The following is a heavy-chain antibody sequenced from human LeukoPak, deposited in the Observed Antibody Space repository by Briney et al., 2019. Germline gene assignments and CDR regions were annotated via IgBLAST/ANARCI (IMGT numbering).Heavy chain of an antibody. V-gene: IGHV3-33*01. D-gene: IGHD3-10*01. CDR3: ARGIDYYGSGSYPLHFQH. CDR2: IWYDGSNK. Sequence: GGSLRLPCAASGYTFSSYGMHWVRQAPGKGLEWVAVIWYDGSNKYYADSVKGRFTISRDNSKNTLYLQMNSLRAEDTAVYYCARGIDYYGSGSYPLHFQHWGQGTLVTVSS. J-gene: IGHJ1*01. CDR1: GYTFSSYG.